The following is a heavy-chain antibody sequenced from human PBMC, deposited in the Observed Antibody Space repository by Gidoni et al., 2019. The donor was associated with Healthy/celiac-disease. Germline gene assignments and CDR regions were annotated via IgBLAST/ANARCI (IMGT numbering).Heavy chain of an antibody. CDR1: GFTFRSYA. V-gene: IGHV3-23*01. J-gene: IGHJ4*02. D-gene: IGHD6-19*01. CDR3: AKEQHSRGWGLVFDC. CDR2: ISDSGGST. Sequence: EVQLLESGGGLVQPGGSLRLSCAASGFTFRSYAMSWVRQAPGKGLEWVSAISDSGGSTYYADSVKGRFTISRDNSKNTLYLQMNSLRAEDTAVYYCAKEQHSRGWGLVFDCWGQGTLVTVSS.